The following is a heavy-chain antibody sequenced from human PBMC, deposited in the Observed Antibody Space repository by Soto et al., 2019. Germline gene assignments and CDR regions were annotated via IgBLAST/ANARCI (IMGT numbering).Heavy chain of an antibody. V-gene: IGHV3-48*02. CDR2: ISSSSSTI. CDR1: GFTFSSYS. CDR3: ARVGQQLARGVTGPGP. D-gene: IGHD6-13*01. J-gene: IGHJ5*02. Sequence: EVQLVESGGGLVQPGGSLRLSCAASGFTFSSYSMNWVRQAPGKGLEWVSYISSSSSTIYYADSVKGRFTISRDNAKNSLYLQIKGLRDEDTAVYYCARVGQQLARGVTGPGPWGQGSLITVSS.